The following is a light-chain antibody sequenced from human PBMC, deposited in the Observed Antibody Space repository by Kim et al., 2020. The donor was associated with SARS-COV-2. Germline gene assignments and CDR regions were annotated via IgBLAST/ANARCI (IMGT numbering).Light chain of an antibody. Sequence: ASVKLPCTRGSGNSTTAIAWHKRRPEKGPRYWRKLTRDGSNSKGAGIPDRFSGSSFGAERYLTIPSLKSEDGAAYSCQPWGPGWVFGGGTQLTVL. J-gene: IGLJ3*02. V-gene: IGLV4-69*01. CDR2: LTRDGSN. CDR1: SGNSTTA. CDR3: QPWGPGWV.